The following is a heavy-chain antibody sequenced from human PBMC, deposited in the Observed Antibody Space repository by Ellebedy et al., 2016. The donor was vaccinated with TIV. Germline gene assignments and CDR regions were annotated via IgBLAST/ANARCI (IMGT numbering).Heavy chain of an antibody. CDR1: AFTFSSYS. J-gene: IGHJ2*01. CDR3: AAWRGCTGNWYFDL. D-gene: IGHD6-25*01. CDR2: SSSSSEYR. V-gene: IGHV3-21*01. Sequence: GGSLTLSCAASAFTFSSYSMNWVRQATGKGLEWVSSSSSSSEYRSYADSVKGRFTISRNHARNSLYLQMTSLRAEDTAIYYCAAWRGCTGNWYFDLWGHGTLVSVSS.